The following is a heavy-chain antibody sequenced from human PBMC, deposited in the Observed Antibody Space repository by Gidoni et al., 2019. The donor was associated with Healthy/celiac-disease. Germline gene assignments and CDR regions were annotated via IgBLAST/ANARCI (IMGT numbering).Heavy chain of an antibody. CDR3: AKGLEVAQSPAEKYYFDY. CDR2: ISWDGGST. Sequence: KGLEWVSLISWDGGSTYYADSVKGRFTISRDNSKNSLYLQMNSLRAEDTALYYCAKGLEVAQSPAEKYYFDYWGQGTLVTVSS. J-gene: IGHJ4*02. D-gene: IGHD6-19*01. V-gene: IGHV3-43D*03.